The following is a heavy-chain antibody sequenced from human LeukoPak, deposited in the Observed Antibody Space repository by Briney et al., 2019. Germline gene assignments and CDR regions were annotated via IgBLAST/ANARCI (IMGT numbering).Heavy chain of an antibody. CDR3: SRGGKVSYYDNSGYPDY. V-gene: IGHV3-49*04. CDR2: IRSKAYGGTT. D-gene: IGHD3-22*01. CDR1: GFTFGDYA. Sequence: PGGSLRLSCTASGFTFGDYAMSWVRQAPGKGLEWVGFIRSKAYGGTTEYAASVKGRFTISRDDSKRIAYLQINSLKTEDTAVFYCSRGGKVSYYDNSGYPDYWGQGTLVTVSS. J-gene: IGHJ4*02.